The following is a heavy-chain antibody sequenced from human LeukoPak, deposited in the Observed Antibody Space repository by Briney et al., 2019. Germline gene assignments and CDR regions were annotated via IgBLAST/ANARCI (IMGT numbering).Heavy chain of an antibody. CDR1: GFTFFNYC. CDR2: IWYDGSYK. V-gene: IGHV3-33*06. CDR3: AKVLQYTTACATGLDF. Sequence: GGSLSLSCAASGFTFFNYCMNWVRQAPGKGLDWVAVIWYDGSYKYYADSVRGRFTISRDNSKNTLYLHMDSLRAEDTAIYYGAKVLQYTTACATGLDFWGRGTLVTVSS. J-gene: IGHJ4*02. D-gene: IGHD3-9*01.